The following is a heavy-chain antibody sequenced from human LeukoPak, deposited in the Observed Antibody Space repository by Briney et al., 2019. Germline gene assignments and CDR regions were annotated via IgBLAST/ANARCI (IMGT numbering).Heavy chain of an antibody. CDR2: INPNSGGT. CDR1: GYTFTGYY. J-gene: IGHJ4*02. Sequence: GASVTVSCTASGYTFTGYYMHWVRQAPGQGLEWMGWINPNSGGTNYAQKFQGRVTMTMDTSISTAYMELSRLRSDDTAVYYCARGDILTGYYRQDYWGQGTLVTVSS. CDR3: ARGDILTGYYRQDY. D-gene: IGHD3-9*01. V-gene: IGHV1-2*02.